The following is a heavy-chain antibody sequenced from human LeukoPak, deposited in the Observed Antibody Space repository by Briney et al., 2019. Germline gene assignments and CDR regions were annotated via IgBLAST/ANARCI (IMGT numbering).Heavy chain of an antibody. Sequence: GGSLRLSCAASEFTFSSYEMNWVRQAPGKGLEWVSYISSSGDTIYYADSVKGRFTISRDNSKNTLYLQMNSLRAEDTAVYYCARTYYYDSSGPDWGQGTLVTVSS. J-gene: IGHJ4*02. CDR2: ISSSGDTI. CDR1: EFTFSSYE. CDR3: ARTYYYDSSGPD. V-gene: IGHV3-48*03. D-gene: IGHD3-22*01.